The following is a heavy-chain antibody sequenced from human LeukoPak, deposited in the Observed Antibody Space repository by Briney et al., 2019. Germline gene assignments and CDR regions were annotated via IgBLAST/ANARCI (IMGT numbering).Heavy chain of an antibody. V-gene: IGHV3-21*01. Sequence: KSGGSLRLSCAASGFTFSSYSMNWVRQAPGKGLEWVSSISSSSSYIHYADSVKGRFAISRDNAKNSLYLQMNSLRAEDTAVYYCARVVLTYTTRWSEFFHLWGQGTLVTVSS. CDR1: GFTFSSYS. CDR3: ARVVLTYTTRWSEFFHL. D-gene: IGHD2-15*01. J-gene: IGHJ1*01. CDR2: ISSSSSYI.